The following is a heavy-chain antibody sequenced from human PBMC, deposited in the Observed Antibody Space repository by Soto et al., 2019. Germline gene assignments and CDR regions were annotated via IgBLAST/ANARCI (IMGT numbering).Heavy chain of an antibody. D-gene: IGHD6-25*01. J-gene: IGHJ5*02. CDR3: VRIQRSSGWNNWFDP. Sequence: SGPTLVNPTQTLPLTCTVSGFSLSTSGTRVSWIRQAPGKALEWLARIDWDDDKFYSTSLKTRLTIFKDTSKNQVVLIMTNMDPVDTATYYCVRIQRSSGWNNWFDPWGQGTLVTVSS. CDR1: GFSLSTSGTR. V-gene: IGHV2-70*04. CDR2: IDWDDDK.